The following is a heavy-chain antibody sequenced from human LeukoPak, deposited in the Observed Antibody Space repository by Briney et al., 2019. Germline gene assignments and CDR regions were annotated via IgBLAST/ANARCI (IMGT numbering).Heavy chain of an antibody. D-gene: IGHD2-15*01. CDR1: GFTFNTYT. CDR3: ARETYCSGGTCFFGPDY. J-gene: IGHJ4*02. CDR2: IYYTGST. Sequence: GSLRLSCAASGFTFNTYTINWIRQPPGKGLEYIGYIYYTGSTTYNPSLESRVTMSVDTSKNQFSLQLTSVTAADTAVYHCARETYCSGGTCFFGPDYWGQGTLVTVSS. V-gene: IGHV4-59*12.